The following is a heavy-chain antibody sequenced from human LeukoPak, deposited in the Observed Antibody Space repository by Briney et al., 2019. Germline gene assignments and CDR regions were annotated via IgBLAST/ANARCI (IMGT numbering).Heavy chain of an antibody. CDR2: INHSGST. V-gene: IGHV4-34*01. J-gene: IGHJ4*02. Sequence: SETLSLTCAVYGGSFSGYYWSWMRQPPGKGLEWIGEINHSGSTNYNPSLKSRVTISVDTSKNQFSLKLSSVTAADTAVYYCARAIVGATYGYWGQGTLVTVSS. CDR1: GGSFSGYY. CDR3: ARAIVGATYGY. D-gene: IGHD1-26*01.